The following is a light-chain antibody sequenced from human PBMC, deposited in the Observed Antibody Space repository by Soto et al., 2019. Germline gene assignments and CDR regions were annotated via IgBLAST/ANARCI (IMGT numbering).Light chain of an antibody. CDR1: TSDVGGYNY. CDR2: EVR. Sequence: QSALTQPASVSGSPGQSITISCTGTTSDVGGYNYVSWHQQHPGKAPKLMIHEVRYRPSGVSNRFSGSKSGNTASLSISVPQAEVEADYSCSSYASSGTLVFGGGTKLTVL. J-gene: IGLJ3*02. V-gene: IGLV2-14*01. CDR3: SSYASSGTLV.